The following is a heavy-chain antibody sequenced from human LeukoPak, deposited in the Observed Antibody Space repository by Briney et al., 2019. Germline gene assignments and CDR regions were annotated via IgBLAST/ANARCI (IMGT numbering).Heavy chain of an antibody. CDR1: GFPFSTFW. Sequence: PGGSLRLSCAVSGFPFSTFWMSWVRQAPGKGLEWVAVISYDGSNKYYADSVKGRFTISRDNSKNTLYLQMNSLRAEDTAVYYCARDITGIVGATDYWGQGTLVTVSS. D-gene: IGHD1-26*01. J-gene: IGHJ4*02. V-gene: IGHV3-30*03. CDR2: ISYDGSNK. CDR3: ARDITGIVGATDY.